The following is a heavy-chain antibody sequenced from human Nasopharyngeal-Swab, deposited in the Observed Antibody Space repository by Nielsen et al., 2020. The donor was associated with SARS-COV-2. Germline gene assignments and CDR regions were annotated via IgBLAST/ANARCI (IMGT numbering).Heavy chain of an antibody. J-gene: IGHJ5*02. CDR3: ATGGIVTSNWFDP. CDR1: GYTLTELS. Sequence: ASVKVSCKVSGYTLTELSMHWVRQAPGKGLEWMGGFDPEDGETIYAQKFQGRVNMTEDTSTDTAYMELSSLRSEDTAVYYCATGGIVTSNWFDPWGQGTLVTVSS. D-gene: IGHD3-10*01. CDR2: FDPEDGET. V-gene: IGHV1-24*01.